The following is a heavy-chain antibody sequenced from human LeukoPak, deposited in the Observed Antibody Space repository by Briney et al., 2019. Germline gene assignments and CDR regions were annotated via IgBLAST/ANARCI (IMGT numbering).Heavy chain of an antibody. Sequence: PSETLSLTCTVSGGSISSYYWSWIRQPPGKGLEWIGYIYNSGSTNYNPSLKSRVTISVDTSKNQFSLKLSSVTAADTAVYYCARDRGPLGYFDYWGQGTLVTVSS. J-gene: IGHJ4*02. CDR2: IYNSGST. CDR1: GGSISSYY. CDR3: ARDRGPLGYFDY. V-gene: IGHV4-59*01.